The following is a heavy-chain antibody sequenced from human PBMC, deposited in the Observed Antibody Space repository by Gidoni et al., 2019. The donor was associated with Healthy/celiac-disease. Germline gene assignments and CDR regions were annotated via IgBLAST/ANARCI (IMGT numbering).Heavy chain of an antibody. CDR2: ISGDGGST. Sequence: EVQLVESGGGVVQPGGSLRLSSAASGFTFDDYAMHWVRQAPGKGLEWVSLISGDGGSTYYADSVKGRFTISRDNSKNSLYLQMNSLRTEDTALYYCAKDAQWATHWYFDLWGRGTLVTVSS. D-gene: IGHD1-26*01. J-gene: IGHJ2*01. CDR1: GFTFDDYA. CDR3: AKDAQWATHWYFDL. V-gene: IGHV3-43*02.